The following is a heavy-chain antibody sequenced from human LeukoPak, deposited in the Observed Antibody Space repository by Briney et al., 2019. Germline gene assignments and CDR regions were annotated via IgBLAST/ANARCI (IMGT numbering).Heavy chain of an antibody. J-gene: IGHJ4*02. CDR1: GYTFTSYG. CDR3: ARDRAIFGVVILDY. Sequence: GASVKVSCKASGYTFTSYGISWVRQAPGQGLEWMGWISAYNGNTNYAQKLQGRVTMTTDTSTSTAYMELRSLGSDDTAVYYCARDRAIFGVVILDYWGQGTLVTVSS. CDR2: ISAYNGNT. V-gene: IGHV1-18*01. D-gene: IGHD3-3*01.